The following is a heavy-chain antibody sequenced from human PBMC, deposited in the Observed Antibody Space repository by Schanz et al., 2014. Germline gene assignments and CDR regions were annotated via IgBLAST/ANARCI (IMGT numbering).Heavy chain of an antibody. Sequence: VQLVESGGGVVQPGRSLRLSCAASGFMFSSYGMHWVRQAPGKGLQWVARIKSKTDGGTRDYAAPVKGRFTISTDDSKNTVYLQMNSLQTEDTAVYYCAKGRFGELSAFDIWGQGTMXTVSS. CDR1: GFMFSSYG. J-gene: IGHJ3*02. D-gene: IGHD3-10*01. CDR2: IKSKTDGGTR. V-gene: IGHV3-15*01. CDR3: AKGRFGELSAFDI.